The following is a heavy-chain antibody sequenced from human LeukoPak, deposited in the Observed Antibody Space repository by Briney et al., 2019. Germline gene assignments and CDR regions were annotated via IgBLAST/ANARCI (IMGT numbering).Heavy chain of an antibody. J-gene: IGHJ4*02. D-gene: IGHD3-10*02. CDR2: IYYSGST. CDR1: GGSISSYY. V-gene: IGHV4-59*01. CDR3: ARGALFVDY. Sequence: NSSETLSLTCTVSGGSISSYYWSWIRQPAGKGLEWIGYIYYSGSTNYNPSLKSRVTISVDTSKNQFSLKLSSVTAADTAVYYCARGALFVDYWGQGTLVTVSS.